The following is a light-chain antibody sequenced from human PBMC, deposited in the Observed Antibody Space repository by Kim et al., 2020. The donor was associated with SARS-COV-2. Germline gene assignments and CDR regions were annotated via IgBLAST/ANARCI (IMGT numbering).Light chain of an antibody. Sequence: SASPGERATLSCRASQSVSSNLAWYQQKPGQAPRLLIYAASTRATGIPARFSGSGSGTEFTLTISSLQSGDFAVYYCQQYDNWWTFGQGTKVDIK. CDR1: QSVSSN. J-gene: IGKJ1*01. CDR3: QQYDNWWT. CDR2: AAS. V-gene: IGKV3-15*01.